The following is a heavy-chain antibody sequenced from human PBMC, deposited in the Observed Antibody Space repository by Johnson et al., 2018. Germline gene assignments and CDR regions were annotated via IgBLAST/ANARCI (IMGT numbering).Heavy chain of an antibody. J-gene: IGHJ6*03. Sequence: VQLVESGAEVKKPGASVMVSCKASGYTFTSYAINWVRQAPGQGLEWMGWLNPNNGNTGFAQQFEGRITMTRSTSISTAYMELSSLTSGETAVYYCAKGRGDYGGYDSSGHYMDVWGKGTTVTVSS. D-gene: IGHD3-22*01. CDR3: AKGRGDYGGYDSSGHYMDV. CDR2: LNPNNGNT. CDR1: GYTFTSYA. V-gene: IGHV1-8*01.